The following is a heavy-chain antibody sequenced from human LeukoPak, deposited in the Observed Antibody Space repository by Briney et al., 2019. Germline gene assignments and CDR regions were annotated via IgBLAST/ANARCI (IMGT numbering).Heavy chain of an antibody. V-gene: IGHV1-69*04. D-gene: IGHD6-13*01. CDR3: ASLSYSSSWFDY. Sequence: SVRVSCKASGGTFSSYAISWVRQAPGQGLEWMGRIIPILGIANYAQKFQGRVTITADKSTSTAYMELSSLRSEDTAVYYCASLSYSSSWFDYWGQGTLVTVSS. CDR1: GGTFSSYA. J-gene: IGHJ5*01. CDR2: IIPILGIA.